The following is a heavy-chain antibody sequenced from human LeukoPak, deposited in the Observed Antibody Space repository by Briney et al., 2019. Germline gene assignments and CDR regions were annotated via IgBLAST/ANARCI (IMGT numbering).Heavy chain of an antibody. CDR3: ARGVIITYYYYGMDV. V-gene: IGHV1-46*03. CDR1: GYTFTGYY. J-gene: IGHJ6*02. D-gene: IGHD3-10*01. CDR2: INPSGGST. Sequence: VASVKVSCKASGYTFTGYYMHWVRQAPGQGLEWMGIINPSGGSTSYAQKFQGRVTMTRDTSTSTVYMELSSLRSEDTAVYYCARGVIITYYYYGMDVWGQGTTVTVSS.